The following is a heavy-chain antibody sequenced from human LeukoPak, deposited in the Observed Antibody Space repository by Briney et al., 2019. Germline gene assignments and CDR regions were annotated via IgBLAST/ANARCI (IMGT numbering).Heavy chain of an antibody. V-gene: IGHV4-39*07. J-gene: IGHJ3*02. CDR2: IYYDGST. D-gene: IGHD1-26*01. CDR1: GGSISSRNYH. CDR3: ARVQPPSGSYSFDGFDI. Sequence: SETLSLTCAVSGGSISSRNYHWGWVRQPPGVGLEWIGRIYYDGSTDYNPSLKSRVTISLDTSKNQFSLKLSSVTAADTAVYYCARVQPPSGSYSFDGFDIWGQGALVTVSS.